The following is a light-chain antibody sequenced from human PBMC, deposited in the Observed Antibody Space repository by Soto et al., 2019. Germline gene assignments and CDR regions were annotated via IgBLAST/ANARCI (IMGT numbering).Light chain of an antibody. CDR2: AAS. CDR3: QQSYGTPIT. J-gene: IGKJ5*01. Sequence: DIQMTQSPSSLSASVGDIVTITCRSSQSISSYLNWYQQKPGKAPKLLIYAASSLQSGVPSRFSGSGSGTDFTLTISSLHPEDFATYYCQQSYGTPITFCQGTRLEIK. CDR1: QSISSY. V-gene: IGKV1-39*01.